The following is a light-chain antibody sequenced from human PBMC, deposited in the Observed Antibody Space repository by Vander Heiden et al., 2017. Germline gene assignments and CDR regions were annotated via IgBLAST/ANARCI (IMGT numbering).Light chain of an antibody. CDR2: KAS. J-gene: IGKJ1*01. Sequence: DIQMTQSPSTLSASVGDRVTITCRASQSISSWLAGYQQKPGKAPKLLIYKASSLESGVKLRFSGSGSGTEFTRTSSSMEADDFETDDCQHSWTFGPGTKVEIK. V-gene: IGKV1-5*03. CDR1: QSISSW. CDR3: QHSWT.